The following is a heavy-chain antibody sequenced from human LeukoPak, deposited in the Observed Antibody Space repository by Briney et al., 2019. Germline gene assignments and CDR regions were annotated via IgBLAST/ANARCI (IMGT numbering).Heavy chain of an antibody. CDR3: ARQFGRVGAYFDY. CDR2: IYYNGST. J-gene: IGHJ4*02. D-gene: IGHD1-26*01. V-gene: IGHV4-39*01. Sequence: SETLSLTCTVSGGSISSSSYYWGWIRQPPGKGLEWIGSIYYNGSTYYNPSLKSRVTISVDTSKNQFSLKLSSVTAVDTAVYYCARQFGRVGAYFDYWGQGTLVTVSS. CDR1: GGSISSSSYY.